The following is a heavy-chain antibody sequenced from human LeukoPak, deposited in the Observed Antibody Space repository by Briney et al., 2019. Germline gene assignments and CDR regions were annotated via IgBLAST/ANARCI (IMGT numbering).Heavy chain of an antibody. Sequence: ASVKVSCKASGYTFTSYYMHWVRQAPGQGLEWMGIINPSGGSTSYAQKFQGRVTMTRDTSTSTVYMELSSLRSEDTAVYYCARGGSNTAMVWGWFDPWGQGTLVTVSS. D-gene: IGHD5-18*01. V-gene: IGHV1-46*01. CDR1: GYTFTSYY. CDR3: ARGGSNTAMVWGWFDP. CDR2: INPSGGST. J-gene: IGHJ5*02.